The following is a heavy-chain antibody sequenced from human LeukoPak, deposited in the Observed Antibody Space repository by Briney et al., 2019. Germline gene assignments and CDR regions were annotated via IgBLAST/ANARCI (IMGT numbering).Heavy chain of an antibody. CDR3: ARGQAGTRFDY. D-gene: IGHD6-13*01. Sequence: GASVKVSCKASGYTFTGYYIDWVRQAPGQGLEWMGWIDPNSGGTNYAQKFQGRVTMTRDTSISTAYMELSALRSDDTAVYYCARGQAGTRFDYWGQGDLVTVSS. CDR2: IDPNSGGT. J-gene: IGHJ4*02. V-gene: IGHV1-2*02. CDR1: GYTFTGYY.